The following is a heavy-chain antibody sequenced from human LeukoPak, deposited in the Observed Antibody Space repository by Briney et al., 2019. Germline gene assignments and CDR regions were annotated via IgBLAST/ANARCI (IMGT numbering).Heavy chain of an antibody. Sequence: SETLSLTCTVSGGSISSYYWSWIRQPPGKGLEWIGYIYYSGSTYYNPSLKSRVTISVDTSKNQFSLKLSSVTAADTAVYYCARSRRDYYDSSGYYVYYFDYWGQGTLVTVSS. J-gene: IGHJ4*02. D-gene: IGHD3-22*01. CDR3: ARSRRDYYDSSGYYVYYFDY. CDR2: IYYSGST. V-gene: IGHV4-59*12. CDR1: GGSISSYY.